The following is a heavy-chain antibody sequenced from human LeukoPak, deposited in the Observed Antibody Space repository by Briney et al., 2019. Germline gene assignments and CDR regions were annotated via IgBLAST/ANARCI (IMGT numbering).Heavy chain of an antibody. CDR2: IYYSGST. V-gene: IGHV4-59*01. CDR3: ARTYDPYYYYYMDV. D-gene: IGHD3-3*01. Sequence: PPETLSLTCTVSGGSISSYYWSWIRQPPGKGLEWIGYIYYSGSTNYNPSLKSRVTISVDTSKNQFSLKLSSVTAADTAVYYCARTYDPYYYYYMDVWGKGTTVTVSS. CDR1: GGSISSYY. J-gene: IGHJ6*03.